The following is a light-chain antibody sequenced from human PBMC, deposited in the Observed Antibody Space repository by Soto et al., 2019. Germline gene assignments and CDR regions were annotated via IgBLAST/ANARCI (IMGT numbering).Light chain of an antibody. CDR3: QQYHRHLMYS. CDR1: QSISTW. J-gene: IGKJ2*01. CDR2: EAF. Sequence: DIQMTQSPSTLSSSVGDRVTITCRASQSISTWLAWYQQKPEKAPKLLLYEAFSLESGVPSRFSGSGSRTEFTLTISSLQPDDFPTYYCQQYHRHLMYSFGQGTKLEI. V-gene: IGKV1-5*01.